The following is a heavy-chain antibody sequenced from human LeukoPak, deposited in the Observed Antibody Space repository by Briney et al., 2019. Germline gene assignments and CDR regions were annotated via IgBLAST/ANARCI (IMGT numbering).Heavy chain of an antibody. CDR1: GGSFSGYY. Sequence: SETLSLTCAVYGGSFSGYYWSWIRQPPGKGLKWIGEINHSGSTNYNPSHKSRVTISVDTSKNQFSLKLSSVTAADTAVYYCARVMVRAGSGSYYTLIDYWGQGTLVTVSS. CDR2: INHSGST. J-gene: IGHJ4*02. D-gene: IGHD3-10*01. CDR3: ARVMVRAGSGSYYTLIDY. V-gene: IGHV4-34*01.